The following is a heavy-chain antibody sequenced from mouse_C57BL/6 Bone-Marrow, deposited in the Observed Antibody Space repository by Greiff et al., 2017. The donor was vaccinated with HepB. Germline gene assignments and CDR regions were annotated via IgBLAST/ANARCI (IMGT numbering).Heavy chain of an antibody. D-gene: IGHD2-5*01. CDR2: IYPRSGNT. CDR1: GYTFTSYG. CDR3: APYYSNYVGFAY. Sequence: VKVVESGAELARPGASVKLSCKASGYTFTSYGISWVKQRTGQGLEWIGEIYPRSGNTYYNEKFKGKATLTADKSSSTAYMELRSLTSEDSAVYFCAPYYSNYVGFAYWGQGTLVTVSA. J-gene: IGHJ3*01. V-gene: IGHV1-81*01.